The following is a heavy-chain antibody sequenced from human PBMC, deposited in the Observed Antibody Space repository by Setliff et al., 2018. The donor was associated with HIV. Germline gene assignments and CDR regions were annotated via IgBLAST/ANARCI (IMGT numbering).Heavy chain of an antibody. CDR2: IYYSGST. CDR3: ARYYYGSGSYTTAYYYYGMDV. CDR1: GGSISSHY. Sequence: PSETLSLTCTVSGGSISSHYWSWIRQPPGKGLEWIGSIYYSGSTNYNPSLKSRVTISVDTSKNQFSLKLSSVTAADTAVYYCARYYYGSGSYTTAYYYYGMDVWGQGTTVTVSS. J-gene: IGHJ6*02. V-gene: IGHV4-59*11. D-gene: IGHD3-10*01.